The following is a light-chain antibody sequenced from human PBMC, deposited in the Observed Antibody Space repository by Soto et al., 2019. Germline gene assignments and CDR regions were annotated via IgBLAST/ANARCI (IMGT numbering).Light chain of an antibody. Sequence: EIVLTQSPATLSLSPGERATLSCRASQSVSSYLAWYQQKPGQAPRLLIYDASNRATGIPARFSDSGSGTDFTLTISSLEPEDFATCYCQPGYSTPLFTCGPGTQVDIK. V-gene: IGKV3-11*01. CDR3: QPGYSTPLFT. CDR1: QSVSSY. J-gene: IGKJ3*01. CDR2: DAS.